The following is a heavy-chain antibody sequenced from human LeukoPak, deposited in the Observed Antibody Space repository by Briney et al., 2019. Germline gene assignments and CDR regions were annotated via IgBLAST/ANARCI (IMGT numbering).Heavy chain of an antibody. V-gene: IGHV4-34*01. CDR1: GGSFSGYY. D-gene: IGHD6-13*01. CDR3: ARVGIAAAGRGDFDY. J-gene: IGHJ4*02. CDR2: INHSGST. Sequence: SETLCLTCAVYGGSFSGYYWSWIRQPPGKGLEWIGEINHSGSTNYNPSLKSRVTISVDTSKNQFSLKLSSVTAADTAVYYCARVGIAAAGRGDFDYWGQGTLVTVSS.